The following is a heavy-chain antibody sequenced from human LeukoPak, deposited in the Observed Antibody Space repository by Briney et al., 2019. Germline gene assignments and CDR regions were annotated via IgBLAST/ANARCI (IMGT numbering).Heavy chain of an antibody. CDR3: ASLLWFGENYYYMDV. CDR1: GFTFSSYG. J-gene: IGHJ6*03. V-gene: IGHV3-23*01. CDR2: ISGSGGST. D-gene: IGHD3-10*01. Sequence: GGSLRLSCAASGFTFSSYGMSRVRQAPGKGLEWVSAISGSGGSTYYADSVKGRFTISRDNSKNTLYLQMNSLRAEDTAVYYCASLLWFGENYYYMDVWGKGTTVTISS.